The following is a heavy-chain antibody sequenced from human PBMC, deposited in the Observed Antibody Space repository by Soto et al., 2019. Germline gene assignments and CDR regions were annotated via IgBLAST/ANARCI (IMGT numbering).Heavy chain of an antibody. Sequence: QVQLVQSGGEVKKPGASVKVSCKASGYTFTSYGISWVRQAPGQGLEWMGRISAYNGNTNYAQKLQGRVTMNTDTSTSTAYMELRSLRSDAPAVYYCARVVGALGRWFDPWGQGTLVTVSS. CDR3: ARVVGALGRWFDP. V-gene: IGHV1-18*01. CDR2: ISAYNGNT. D-gene: IGHD1-26*01. CDR1: GYTFTSYG. J-gene: IGHJ5*02.